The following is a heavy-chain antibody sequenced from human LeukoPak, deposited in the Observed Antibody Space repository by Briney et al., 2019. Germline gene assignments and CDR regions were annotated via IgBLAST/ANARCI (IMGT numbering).Heavy chain of an antibody. CDR3: ARDLHGRYSYGYRH. J-gene: IGHJ4*02. V-gene: IGHV3-30*04. CDR1: GFTFSSYA. Sequence: TGGSLRLSCSASGFTFSSYAMDWVRQAPGKGLEWVAVISYDGSNQHKADSVRGRFTISRDNSKNTLYLQMNSLRAEDTAVYYCARDLHGRYSYGYRHWGQGTLVTVSS. CDR2: ISYDGSNQ. D-gene: IGHD5-18*01.